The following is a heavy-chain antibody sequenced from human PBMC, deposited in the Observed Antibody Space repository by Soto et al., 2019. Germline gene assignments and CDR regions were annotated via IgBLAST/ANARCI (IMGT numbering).Heavy chain of an antibody. D-gene: IGHD2-15*01. CDR1: GASLSSISYY. J-gene: IGHJ4*02. CDR3: ARRHCSRSSCYNPGFDF. V-gene: IGHV4-39*01. Sequence: SERQSLTCTVSGASLSSISYYRGWIRQPPRNGPDWVRSIFFHGNIYYDAYLKGRVTISVDTSRDQLSLMVKSVNAADTAVYYCARRHCSRSSCYNPGFDFWGQGALVTVSS. CDR2: IFFHGNI.